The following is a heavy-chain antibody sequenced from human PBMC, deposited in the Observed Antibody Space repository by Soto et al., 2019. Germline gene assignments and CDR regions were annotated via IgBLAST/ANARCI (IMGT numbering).Heavy chain of an antibody. J-gene: IGHJ6*02. V-gene: IGHV3-33*01. CDR3: ARDLGGPFDYYYGMDV. Sequence: QVQLVESGGGVVQPGRSLRLSCAASGFTFSSYGMHWVRQAPGKGLEWVAVIWYDGSNKYYADSVKGRFTISRDNSKNTLYLQMNGLRAEDTAVYYCARDLGGPFDYYYGMDVWGQGTTVTVSS. D-gene: IGHD3-10*01. CDR1: GFTFSSYG. CDR2: IWYDGSNK.